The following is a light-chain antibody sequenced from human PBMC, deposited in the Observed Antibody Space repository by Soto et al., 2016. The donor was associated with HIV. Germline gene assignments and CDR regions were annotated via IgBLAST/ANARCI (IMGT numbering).Light chain of an antibody. J-gene: IGKJ2*01. CDR2: GAS. Sequence: DPVTITCRASHTITKYLNWYQFKPGDAPKLLIYGASSLQSGVPFRFSGSRSGTSFTLTITTLQPEDFATYFCQQSFSAPYTFGQGTKLEV. V-gene: IGKV1-39*01. CDR3: QQSFSAPYT. CDR1: HTITKY.